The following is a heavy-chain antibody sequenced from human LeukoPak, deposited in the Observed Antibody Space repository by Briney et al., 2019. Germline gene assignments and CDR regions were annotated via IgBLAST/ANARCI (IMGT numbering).Heavy chain of an antibody. J-gene: IGHJ4*02. Sequence: GGSLRLSCAASGFTFSSYAMSWVRQAPGKGLEWVSAISGSGGSTYYADSVKGRFTISRDNSKNTLYLQMNSLRAEDTAVYYCAKGNYYGSGSYYSPSDYWGQGTLVTVSS. V-gene: IGHV3-23*01. CDR3: AKGNYYGSGSYYSPSDY. CDR1: GFTFSSYA. CDR2: ISGSGGST. D-gene: IGHD3-10*01.